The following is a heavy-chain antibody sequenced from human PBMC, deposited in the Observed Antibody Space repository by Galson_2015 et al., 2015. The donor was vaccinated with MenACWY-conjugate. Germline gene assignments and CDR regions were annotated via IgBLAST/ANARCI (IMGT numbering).Heavy chain of an antibody. CDR2: ISASGGDI. J-gene: IGHJ3*02. CDR1: GFTFSKCA. CDR3: AKGANYYDSSGKRYDAFDI. Sequence: SLRLSCAASGFTFSKCAMSWVRQAPGKGLEWVSGISASGGDIDYADSVKGRFTISRDNSKNTVYLQMNSLRAEDPAVYHCAKGANYYDSSGKRYDAFDIWGQGTMVTVSS. D-gene: IGHD3-22*01. V-gene: IGHV3-23*01.